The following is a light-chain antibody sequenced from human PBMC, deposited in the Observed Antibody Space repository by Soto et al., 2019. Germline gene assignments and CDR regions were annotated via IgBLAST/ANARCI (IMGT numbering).Light chain of an antibody. CDR3: SSYTSSSTYV. J-gene: IGLJ1*01. CDR2: DVS. Sequence: QSVLTQPASVSGSPGQSITISCTGTSSDVGGYNCVSWYQQHPGKAPKLMIYDVSNRPSGVSSRFSGSKSGNTASLTISGLQAEDEADYYCSSYTSSSTYVFGIGTKVTVL. V-gene: IGLV2-14*01. CDR1: SSDVGGYNC.